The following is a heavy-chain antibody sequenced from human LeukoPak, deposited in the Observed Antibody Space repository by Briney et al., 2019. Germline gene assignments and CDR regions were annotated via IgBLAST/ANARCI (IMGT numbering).Heavy chain of an antibody. J-gene: IGHJ4*02. Sequence: NPGGSLRLSCAASGFTFSSYEMNWVRQAPGKGLEWVSSISSSSSYIYYADSVKGRFTISRDNAKNSLYLQMNSLRAEDTAVYYCARYCSGGSCYTTRRLSAIDYWGQGTLVTVSS. V-gene: IGHV3-21*01. CDR3: ARYCSGGSCYTTRRLSAIDY. CDR1: GFTFSSYE. D-gene: IGHD2-15*01. CDR2: ISSSSSYI.